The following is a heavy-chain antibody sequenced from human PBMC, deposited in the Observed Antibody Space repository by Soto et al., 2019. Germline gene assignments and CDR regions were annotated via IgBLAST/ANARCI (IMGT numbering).Heavy chain of an antibody. CDR1: GYTFSNYG. D-gene: IGHD3-22*01. V-gene: IGHV1-18*04. CDR3: ARDNYERSGYFDY. CDR2: ISGYNGNT. J-gene: IGHJ4*02. Sequence: QLVQSGAEVKKPGASVKVSCKPSGYTFSNYGISWVRQAPGQGLEWMGWISGYNGNTNYAQNSQGRVTMTTDPSARTAYMELRSLRSDDTAVYYCARDNYERSGYFDYWGQGTRVTVST.